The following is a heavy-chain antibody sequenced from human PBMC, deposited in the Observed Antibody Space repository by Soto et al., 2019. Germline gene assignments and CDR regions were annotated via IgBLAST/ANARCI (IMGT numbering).Heavy chain of an antibody. CDR3: ARDIVVVPAARQADAFDI. CDR2: ISAYNGNT. V-gene: IGHV1-18*01. D-gene: IGHD2-2*01. CDR1: GYTFTSYG. J-gene: IGHJ3*02. Sequence: ATVKVSCKVSGYTFTSYGISWVRQAPGQGLEWMGWISAYNGNTNYAQKLQGRVTMTTDTSTSTAYMELRSLRSDDTAVYYCARDIVVVPAARQADAFDIWGQGTMVTVSS.